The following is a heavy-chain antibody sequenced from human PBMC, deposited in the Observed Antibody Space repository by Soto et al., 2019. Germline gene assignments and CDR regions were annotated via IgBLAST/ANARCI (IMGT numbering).Heavy chain of an antibody. V-gene: IGHV3-30-3*01. J-gene: IGHJ4*02. CDR1: GFTFSSFA. CDR2: ISYDGSNT. Sequence: QVQLVESGGGVLQPGRSLRLSCAASGFTFSSFAMHWVRQAPGKGLEWVAFISYDGSNTYYADSVKGRVTISRDNSKKTVYLEINXLRAEDTAVYHCAKDLTLGIVGAWGHYFEYWGQGTLVTVSS. CDR3: AKDLTLGIVGAWGHYFEY. D-gene: IGHD1-26*01.